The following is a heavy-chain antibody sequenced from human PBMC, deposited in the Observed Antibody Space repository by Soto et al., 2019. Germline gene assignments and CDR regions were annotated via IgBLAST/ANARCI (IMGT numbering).Heavy chain of an antibody. CDR2: VFPGDSDT. J-gene: IGHJ4*02. CDR3: ARRVAAHPYFDY. D-gene: IGHD2-15*01. Sequence: PGESLKISCKGSGYIFANDWIAWVRQMPGKGLEWMGMVFPGDSDTRYSPSFQGQVTISVDKSINTAYLQWRSLKASDTAIYFCARRVAAHPYFDYWGQGALVTVSS. V-gene: IGHV5-51*01. CDR1: GYIFANDW.